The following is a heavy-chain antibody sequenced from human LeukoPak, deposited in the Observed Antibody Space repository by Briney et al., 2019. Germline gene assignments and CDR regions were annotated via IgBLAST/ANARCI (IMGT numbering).Heavy chain of an antibody. Sequence: SETLSLTCIVSGDSIGNYYWSWIRQPAGKGLEWIGRVYTSGSTNYNPSLKSRVTLSIDTSKNQYSLKLSSVTAADTAVYYCARGGYTYGHKFGFDIWGQGSMGTVAS. CDR1: GDSIGNYY. CDR2: VYTSGST. D-gene: IGHD5-18*01. V-gene: IGHV4-4*07. CDR3: ARGGYTYGHKFGFDI. J-gene: IGHJ3*02.